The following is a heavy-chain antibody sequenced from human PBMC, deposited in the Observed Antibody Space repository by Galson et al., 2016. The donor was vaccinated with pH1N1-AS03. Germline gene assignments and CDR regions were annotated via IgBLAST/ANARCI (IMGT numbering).Heavy chain of an antibody. CDR3: ARRFVARLLDDLSEAFDM. CDR2: ISRSGST. J-gene: IGHJ3*02. CDR1: GDSIRSND. Sequence: SETLSLTCSVSGDSIRSNDWRWIRQSPGKGLEFIGYISRSGSTNYNPSLKSRATISVDTSNSRFSLSLRSATAADTAVYFCARRFVARLLDDLSEAFDMWGQGTMVTVSS. D-gene: IGHD3-3*01. V-gene: IGHV4-59*12.